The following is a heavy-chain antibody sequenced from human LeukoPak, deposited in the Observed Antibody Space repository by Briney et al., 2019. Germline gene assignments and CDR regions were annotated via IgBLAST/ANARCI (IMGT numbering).Heavy chain of an antibody. CDR3: ARDYGGSYYAGNWFDP. D-gene: IGHD1-26*01. Sequence: SETLSLTCTVSGGSISSYYWSWIRQPPGKGLEWIGYIYYSGSTNYNPSLKSRVTISVDTSKNQFSLKLSSVTAADTAVYYCARDYGGSYYAGNWFDPWGRGTLVTVSS. CDR1: GGSISSYY. CDR2: IYYSGST. J-gene: IGHJ5*02. V-gene: IGHV4-59*01.